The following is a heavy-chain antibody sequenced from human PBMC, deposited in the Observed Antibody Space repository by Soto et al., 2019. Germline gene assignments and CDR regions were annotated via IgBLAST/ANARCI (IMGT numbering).Heavy chain of an antibody. CDR3: ARGGRCWTRGGWLGP. D-gene: IGHD1-26*01. CDR2: ISDSGSTI. V-gene: IGHV3-11*01. J-gene: IGHJ5*02. CDR1: GFTFSDFY. Sequence: QLVQSGGGLVTPGESLTLSCKASGFTFSDFYMIWVRQAPGRGLEWLSYISDSGSTIYYADSVRARFVTFRDNAAQSVYPQMNGLTGGDKAFYYLARGGRCWTRGGWLGPWGQGSLVTVSS.